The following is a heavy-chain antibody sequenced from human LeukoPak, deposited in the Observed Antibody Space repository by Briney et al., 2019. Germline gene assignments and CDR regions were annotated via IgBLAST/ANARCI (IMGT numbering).Heavy chain of an antibody. V-gene: IGHV3-48*03. J-gene: IGHJ4*02. Sequence: GSLRLSCAASGFTFSSYEMNWVRQAPGKGLEWVSYISSSGSPIYYADSVKGRFTISRDNAKSSLYLQMNSLRAEDMAVYYCARGVGYTYVAPYYFDSWGQGTLVTVSS. CDR2: ISSSGSPI. D-gene: IGHD5-18*01. CDR3: ARGVGYTYVAPYYFDS. CDR1: GFTFSSYE.